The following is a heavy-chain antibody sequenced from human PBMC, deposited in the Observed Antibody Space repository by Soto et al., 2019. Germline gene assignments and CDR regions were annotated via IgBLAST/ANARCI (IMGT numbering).Heavy chain of an antibody. Sequence: VQLVESGGGLVQPGGSLRLSCAASGFTFSSDWMHWVRRVPGRGLVWVSRINTDGSRTDYVDSVRGRFTISRDNAKNTLYLQMNSLRAEDTAVYYCARDGEGFWGQGTLVTVSS. J-gene: IGHJ4*02. CDR2: INTDGSRT. CDR1: GFTFSSDW. D-gene: IGHD2-21*01. CDR3: ARDGEGF. V-gene: IGHV3-74*01.